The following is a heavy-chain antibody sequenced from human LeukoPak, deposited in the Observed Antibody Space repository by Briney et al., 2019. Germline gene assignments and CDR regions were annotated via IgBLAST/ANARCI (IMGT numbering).Heavy chain of an antibody. Sequence: ASVKVSCRASGYTFTSYDINWVRQAPGQGLEWMGWINPNSGGTNYAQKFQGRVTMTRDTSISTAYMELSRLRSDDTAVYYCARGVSGYCSSTSCYSYYYYGMDVWGQGTTVTVSS. CDR3: ARGVSGYCSSTSCYSYYYYGMDV. V-gene: IGHV1-2*02. D-gene: IGHD2-2*02. J-gene: IGHJ6*02. CDR2: INPNSGGT. CDR1: GYTFTSYD.